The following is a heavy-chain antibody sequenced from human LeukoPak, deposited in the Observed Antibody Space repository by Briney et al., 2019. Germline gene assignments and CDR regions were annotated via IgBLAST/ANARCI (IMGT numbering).Heavy chain of an antibody. CDR2: ISAYNGNT. J-gene: IGHJ5*02. CDR3: ASAAAAPPNWFDP. Sequence: GASVKVSCKASGYTFTSYGISWVRQAPGQGLEWMGWISAYNGNTNYAQKLQGRATMTTDTSTSTAYMELRSLRSEDTAVYYCASAAAAPPNWFDPWGQGTLVTVSS. V-gene: IGHV1-18*01. CDR1: GYTFTSYG. D-gene: IGHD6-13*01.